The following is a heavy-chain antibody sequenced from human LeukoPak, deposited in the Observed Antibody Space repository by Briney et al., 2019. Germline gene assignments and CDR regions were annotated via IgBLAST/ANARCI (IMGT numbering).Heavy chain of an antibody. CDR1: GFTVSSNY. CDR2: IYYSGST. CDR3: ARDRSGYSGYDY. V-gene: IGHV4-59*02. D-gene: IGHD5-12*01. J-gene: IGHJ4*02. Sequence: GSLRLSCAASGFTVSSNYMSWIRQPPGKGLEWIGYIYYSGSTNYNPSLKSRVTISLDTSKNQFSLKLSSVTAADTAVYYCARDRSGYSGYDYWGQGTLVTVSS.